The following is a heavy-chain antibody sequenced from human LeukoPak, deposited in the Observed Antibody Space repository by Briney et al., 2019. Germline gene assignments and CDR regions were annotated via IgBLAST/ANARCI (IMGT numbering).Heavy chain of an antibody. D-gene: IGHD2-2*01. CDR2: IYYSGST. CDR3: ARSYCSTTTCYAVGAFDI. CDR1: GGSISSSSYY. V-gene: IGHV4-39*01. Sequence: SETLSLTCTVSGGSISSSSYYWGWIRQPPGKGLEWIGSIYYSGSTYYNPSLKSRVTISVDTSKNQFSLKMSSVTGADTAVYHCARSYCSTTTCYAVGAFDIWGQGTMVTVSS. J-gene: IGHJ3*02.